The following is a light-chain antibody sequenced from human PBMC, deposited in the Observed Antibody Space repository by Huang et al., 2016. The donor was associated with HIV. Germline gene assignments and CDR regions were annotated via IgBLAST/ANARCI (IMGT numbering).Light chain of an antibody. CDR3: QQRSNWPT. V-gene: IGKV3-11*01. J-gene: IGKJ4*01. CDR2: DAS. CDR1: QSVSSY. Sequence: EIVLTQSPATLSLSPGERATLSCRASQSVSSYLAWYQQKPGQAPRLLIYDASNRATGIPDFPLTVSSLEPEDFAVYYCQQRSNWPTFGGGTKVEIK.